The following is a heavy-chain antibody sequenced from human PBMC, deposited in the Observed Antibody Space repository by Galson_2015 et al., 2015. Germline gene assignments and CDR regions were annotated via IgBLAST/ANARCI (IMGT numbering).Heavy chain of an antibody. J-gene: IGHJ4*02. CDR1: GYNFTSYW. Sequence: QSGAEVKKPGESLKISCKASGYNFTSYWIGWVRQTPGKGLERMGIIYPGDSDTRYSPSFQGQVTISADKSISTAYLHWSSLKASDTAMFYCVRESRDGYRIDYWGQGTLVTVSS. CDR2: IYPGDSDT. V-gene: IGHV5-51*01. D-gene: IGHD5-24*01. CDR3: VRESRDGYRIDY.